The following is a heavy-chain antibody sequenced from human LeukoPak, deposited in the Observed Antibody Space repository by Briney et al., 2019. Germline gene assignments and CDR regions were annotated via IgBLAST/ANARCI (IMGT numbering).Heavy chain of an antibody. Sequence: GASVKVSCKASGYTFSSYYIHWVRQAPEQGLEWMGIINPSGGSPSYAQEFQGRVTLTRDTSTSTVYMDLSSLRSEDTAVYYCARRGYCISTSCSLDYWGQGTLVTVSS. CDR3: ARRGYCISTSCSLDY. CDR1: GYTFSSYY. J-gene: IGHJ4*02. V-gene: IGHV1-46*01. CDR2: INPSGGSP. D-gene: IGHD2-2*01.